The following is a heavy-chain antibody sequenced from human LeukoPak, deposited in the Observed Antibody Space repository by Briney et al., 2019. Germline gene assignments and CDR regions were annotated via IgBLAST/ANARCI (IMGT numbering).Heavy chain of an antibody. V-gene: IGHV1-69*13. D-gene: IGHD4-17*01. CDR1: GGTFSSYA. CDR3: ARDPTLDYGDYGDY. J-gene: IGHJ4*02. CDR2: IIPIFGTA. Sequence: SVKVSCKASGGTFSSYATSWVRQAPGQGLEWMGGIIPIFGTANYAQKFQGRVTITADESTSTAYMELSSLRSEDTAVYYCARDPTLDYGDYGDYWGQGTLVTVSS.